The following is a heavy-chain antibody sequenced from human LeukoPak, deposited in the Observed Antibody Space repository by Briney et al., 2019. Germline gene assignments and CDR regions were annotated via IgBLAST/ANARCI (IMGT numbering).Heavy chain of an antibody. CDR1: GGSISSYY. V-gene: IGHV4-4*07. J-gene: IGHJ3*02. CDR2: IYTSGST. CDR3: ARDRAMAGTNDAFDI. Sequence: PSETLSLTCTVSGGSISSYYWSWIRQPAGKGLEWIGRIYTSGSTNHNPSLKSRVTMSVDTSKNQFSLKLSSVTAADTAVYYCARDRAMAGTNDAFDIWGQGTMVTVSS. D-gene: IGHD2-8*01.